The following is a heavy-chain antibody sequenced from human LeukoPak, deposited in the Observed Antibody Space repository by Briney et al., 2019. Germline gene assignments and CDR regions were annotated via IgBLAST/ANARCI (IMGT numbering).Heavy chain of an antibody. V-gene: IGHV4-39*01. CDR2: IYYSGST. CDR1: GFSISSSGYC. D-gene: IGHD5-18*01. Sequence: SETLSLTCTVSGFSISSSGYCWGWLRQPPGKGLEWIVSIYYSGSTYYNPYLKNRVTISVDTSKNQFSLKRISVDAADTAVYYCARAGYSYGGRYYFDDWGQGTLVTVSS. CDR3: ARAGYSYGGRYYFDD. J-gene: IGHJ4*02.